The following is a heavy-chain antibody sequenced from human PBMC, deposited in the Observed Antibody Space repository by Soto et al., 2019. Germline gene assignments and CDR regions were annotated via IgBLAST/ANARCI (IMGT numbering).Heavy chain of an antibody. D-gene: IGHD1-26*01. CDR2: ISYSGST. Sequence: PSETLSLTCTVSRGSINSHYWSWIRQPPGKGLEYIAYISYSGSTNYNPSLKSRVTISVDKSKNQFSLKLSSVTAADTAVYYCARVSGSYYYGMDVWGQGTTVTVSS. CDR1: RGSINSHY. J-gene: IGHJ6*02. V-gene: IGHV4-59*11. CDR3: ARVSGSYYYGMDV.